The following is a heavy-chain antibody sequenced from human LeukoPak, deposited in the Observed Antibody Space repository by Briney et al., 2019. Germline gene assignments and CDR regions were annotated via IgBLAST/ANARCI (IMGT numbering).Heavy chain of an antibody. V-gene: IGHV3-74*01. J-gene: IGHJ3*02. CDR2: INSDGSST. Sequence: AGSLRLSCAASGFTFSSYWMHWVRQVPGKGLVWVSRINSDGSSTSYADSVKGRFTISRDNAKNTLYVQMNSLRAEDTAVYYCSIGSVHAFDIWGRGTMVTVSS. D-gene: IGHD4-17*01. CDR1: GFTFSSYW. CDR3: SIGSVHAFDI.